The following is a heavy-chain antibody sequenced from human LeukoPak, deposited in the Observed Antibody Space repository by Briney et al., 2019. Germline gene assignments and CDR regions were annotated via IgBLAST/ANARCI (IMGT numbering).Heavy chain of an antibody. V-gene: IGHV1-46*01. J-gene: IGHJ4*02. CDR3: GEERGKAEGCWEFFDY. CDR1: GYTFTSYY. CDR2: INPSGGST. Sequence: PWASVKVSCKASGYTFTSYYMHWVRQAPGQGLEWMGIINPSGGSTSHAQKFQGRVTMTRDTSTSTVYMELSSLRSEDTAVYYCGEERGKAEGCWEFFDYWGQGTPVTVSS. D-gene: IGHD1-26*01.